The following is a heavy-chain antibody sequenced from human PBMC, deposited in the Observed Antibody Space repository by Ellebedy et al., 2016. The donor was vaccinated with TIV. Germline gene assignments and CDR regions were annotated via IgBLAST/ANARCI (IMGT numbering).Heavy chain of an antibody. CDR3: ARGGGYCSSTSCPYYYMDV. V-gene: IGHV4-34*01. CDR1: GGSFSGYY. CDR2: INHSGST. J-gene: IGHJ6*03. D-gene: IGHD2-2*01. Sequence: SQTLSLTXXVYGGSFSGYYWSWIRQPPGKGLEWIGEINHSGSTNYNPSLKSRVTISVDTSKNQFSLKLSSVTAADTAVYYCARGGGYCSSTSCPYYYMDVWGKGTTVTVSS.